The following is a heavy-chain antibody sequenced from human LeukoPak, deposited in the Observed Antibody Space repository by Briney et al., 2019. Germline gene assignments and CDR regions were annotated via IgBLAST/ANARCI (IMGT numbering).Heavy chain of an antibody. CDR3: ARPLDYGGNSDDAFDI. CDR2: IYYSGST. CDR1: GGSISSSSYY. V-gene: IGHV4-39*01. D-gene: IGHD4-23*01. Sequence: PSGTLSLTCTVSGGSISSSSYYWGWIRQPPGKGLEWIGSIYYSGSTYYNPSLKSRVTISVDTSKNQFSLKLSSVTAADTAVYYCARPLDYGGNSDDAFDIWGQGTMVTVSS. J-gene: IGHJ3*02.